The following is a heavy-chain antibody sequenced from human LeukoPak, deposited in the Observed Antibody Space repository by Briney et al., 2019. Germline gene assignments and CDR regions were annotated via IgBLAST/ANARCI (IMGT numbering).Heavy chain of an antibody. CDR1: GGTFSSYA. Sequence: SVKVSCKASGGTFSSYAISWVRQAPGQGLEWMGGIIPIFGTANYAQKFQGRVTITTDESTSTAYMELSSLRSEDTAVYYCARDRVSYYYDSSGYPGSGYFDYWGQGTLFTVSS. D-gene: IGHD3-22*01. CDR2: IIPIFGTA. V-gene: IGHV1-69*05. CDR3: ARDRVSYYYDSSGYPGSGYFDY. J-gene: IGHJ4*02.